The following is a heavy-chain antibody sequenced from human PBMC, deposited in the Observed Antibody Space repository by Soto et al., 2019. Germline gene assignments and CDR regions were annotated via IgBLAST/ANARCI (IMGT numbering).Heavy chain of an antibody. D-gene: IGHD6-19*01. CDR2: IWYDGSKR. CDR3: ARGWGSGVHHSWWDV. J-gene: IGHJ3*01. Sequence: QEQLVESGGGVVQPGRSLRLSCAASGFSFRNYGIHWVRQAPGKGLDWVAVIWYDGSKRYYADSVRGRFTISRDNSGNTVHLQMDSLTAEDTAVYYCARGWGSGVHHSWWDVWGQGTTVVVS. V-gene: IGHV3-33*01. CDR1: GFSFRNYG.